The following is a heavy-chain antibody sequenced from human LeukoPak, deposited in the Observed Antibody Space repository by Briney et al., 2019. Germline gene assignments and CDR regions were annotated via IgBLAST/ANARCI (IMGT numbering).Heavy chain of an antibody. V-gene: IGHV3-21*01. CDR1: GFTFSNYN. D-gene: IGHD3-3*01. Sequence: GGSLRLSCAASGFTFSNYNMNWVRQAPGKGLEWVSSIVTGGTYTHYADSVKGRFTISRGNAKNSLNLQMTRLRAEDTAVYYCARDTRVYSDFWSGYSNWGQGTLVTVSS. J-gene: IGHJ4*02. CDR2: IVTGGTYT. CDR3: ARDTRVYSDFWSGYSN.